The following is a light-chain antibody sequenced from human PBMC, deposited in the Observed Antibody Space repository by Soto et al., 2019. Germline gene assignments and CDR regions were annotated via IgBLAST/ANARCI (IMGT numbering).Light chain of an antibody. CDR3: MQALQIPWT. V-gene: IGKV2-28*01. CDR1: QSLLQNDGYNF. Sequence: VMTPSPLSLPVTPGEPASISCRSSQSLLQNDGYNFLAWYLQKPGQSPQLLIYLGSNRASGVPDRFSGSGSGTDFTLKISRVEAEDVGVYYCMQALQIPWTFGQGTKVEIK. CDR2: LGS. J-gene: IGKJ1*01.